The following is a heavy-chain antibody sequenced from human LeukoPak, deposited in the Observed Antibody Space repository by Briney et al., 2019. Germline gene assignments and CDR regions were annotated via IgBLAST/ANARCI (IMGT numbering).Heavy chain of an antibody. Sequence: SETLSLTCTVSGGSISSYYWSWIRQPAGKGLEWIGRIYTSGSTNYNPSLKSRVTMSVDTSKNQFSLKLSSVTAADTAVYYCARDSSRFLEWSTPNWFDPWGQGTLVTVSS. V-gene: IGHV4-4*07. J-gene: IGHJ5*02. D-gene: IGHD3-3*01. CDR2: IYTSGST. CDR3: ARDSSRFLEWSTPNWFDP. CDR1: GGSISSYY.